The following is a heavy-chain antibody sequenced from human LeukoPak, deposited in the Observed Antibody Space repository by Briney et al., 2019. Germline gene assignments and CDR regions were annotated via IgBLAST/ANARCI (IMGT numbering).Heavy chain of an antibody. J-gene: IGHJ6*03. CDR3: ARCGDSVYYYMDV. V-gene: IGHV4-59*08. CDR1: GDSISSYY. D-gene: IGHD4-17*01. Sequence: SETLSLTCTVSGDSISSYYWSWIRQPPGKGLEWIGYIYYTGSTNFNPSLKSRVTMSVDASKNQFSLKLSSVTAADTAVYYCARCGDSVYYYMDVWGKGTTATVSS. CDR2: IYYTGST.